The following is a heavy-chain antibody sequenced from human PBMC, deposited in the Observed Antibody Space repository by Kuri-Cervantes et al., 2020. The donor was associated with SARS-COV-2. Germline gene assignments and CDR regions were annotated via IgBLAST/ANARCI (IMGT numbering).Heavy chain of an antibody. CDR2: IYYSGST. V-gene: IGHV4-39*02. Sequence: ESLKISCTVSGGSISSSSYYWGWIRQPPGKGLEWIGSIYYSGSTYYNPSLKGRVTISVDTSKNQFSLKLSSVTAADTAVYYCARDQYYYYGMDVWGQGTTVTVSS. CDR1: GGSISSSSYY. CDR3: ARDQYYYYGMDV. J-gene: IGHJ6*02.